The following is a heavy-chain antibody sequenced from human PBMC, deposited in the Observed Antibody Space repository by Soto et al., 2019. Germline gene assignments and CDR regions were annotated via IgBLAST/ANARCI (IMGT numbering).Heavy chain of an antibody. CDR3: ARVREGTAMVSPLAS. D-gene: IGHD5-18*01. J-gene: IGHJ5*02. CDR2: MNPNSGNT. V-gene: IGHV1-8*01. Sequence: ASVKVSCKASGYTFTSYDINWLRQATGQGLEWMGWMNPNSGNTGYAQKFQGRVTMTRNTSISTAYMELRSLRSDDTAVYYCARVREGTAMVSPLASWGQGTLVPLSS. CDR1: GYTFTSYD.